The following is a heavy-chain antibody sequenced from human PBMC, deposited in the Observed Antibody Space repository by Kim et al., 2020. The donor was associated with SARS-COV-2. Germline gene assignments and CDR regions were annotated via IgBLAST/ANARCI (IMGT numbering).Heavy chain of an antibody. D-gene: IGHD3-10*01. V-gene: IGHV3-15*01. CDR2: IKSKTDGGTT. J-gene: IGHJ4*02. CDR1: GFTFSNAW. CDR3: TTDELYYYGSGTILVQDY. Sequence: GGSLRLSCAASGFTFSNAWMSWVRQAPGRGLEWVGRIKSKTDGGTTDYAAPVKGRFTISRDDSKNTLYLQMNSLKTEDTAVYYCTTDELYYYGSGTILVQDYWGQGTLVTVSS.